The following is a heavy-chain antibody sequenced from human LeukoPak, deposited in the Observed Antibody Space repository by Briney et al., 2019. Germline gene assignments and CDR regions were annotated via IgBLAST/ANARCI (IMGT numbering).Heavy chain of an antibody. CDR3: ATRYRYFDWLYNFDY. D-gene: IGHD3-9*01. CDR2: FDPEDGET. V-gene: IGHV1-24*01. J-gene: IGHJ4*02. Sequence: ASVKVSCKASGYTFTGYYMHWVRQAPGKGLEWMGGFDPEDGETIYAQKFQGRVTMTEDTSTDTAYMELSSLRSEDTAVYYCATRYRYFDWLYNFDYWGQGTLVTVSS. CDR1: GYTFTGYY.